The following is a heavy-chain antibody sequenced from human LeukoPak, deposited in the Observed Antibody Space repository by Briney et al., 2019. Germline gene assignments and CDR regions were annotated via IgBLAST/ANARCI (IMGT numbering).Heavy chain of an antibody. CDR3: ARHHTAMVPYYGMEV. J-gene: IGHJ6*02. D-gene: IGHD5-18*01. CDR1: GGSISSYY. V-gene: IGHV4-59*08. CDR2: IYYSGST. Sequence: PSETLSLTCTVSGGSISSYYWGWIRQPPGKGLEWIGYIYYSGSTNYNPSLKSRVTISVDTSKNQSTLKLSSETAADTAVYYCARHHTAMVPYYGMEVWGQGTTVTVSS.